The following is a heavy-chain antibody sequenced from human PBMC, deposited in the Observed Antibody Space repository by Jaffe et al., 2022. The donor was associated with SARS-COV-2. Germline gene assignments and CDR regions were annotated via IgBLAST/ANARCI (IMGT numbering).Heavy chain of an antibody. Sequence: QVQLVQSGAEVKKPGASVKVSCKASGYTFTSYDINWVRQATGQGLEWMGWMSPNNGKTGYAQKFQGRVTMTRDTAISTAYMELSSLRSEDTAVYYCARTIVNTGLFDPWGQGTLVTVSS. CDR2: MSPNNGKT. V-gene: IGHV1-8*01. CDR3: ARTIVNTGLFDP. D-gene: IGHD4-17*01. J-gene: IGHJ5*02. CDR1: GYTFTSYD.